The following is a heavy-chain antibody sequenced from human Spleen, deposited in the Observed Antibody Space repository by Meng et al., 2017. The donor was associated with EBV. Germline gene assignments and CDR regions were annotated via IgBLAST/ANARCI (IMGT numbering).Heavy chain of an antibody. CDR2: INTNTGNP. CDR1: GYSLTDYP. V-gene: IGHV7-4-1*02. Sequence: QLQLVQSWFELKKPGASLMVSCKASGYSLTDYPMNWVRQAPGQGLEWMGWINTNTGNPTYDQGFTGRFVFLLDTSVNTAYLQINSLKAEDTAVYYCARGAAAGHWGQGTLVTVS. CDR3: ARGAAAGH. J-gene: IGHJ4*02. D-gene: IGHD6-25*01.